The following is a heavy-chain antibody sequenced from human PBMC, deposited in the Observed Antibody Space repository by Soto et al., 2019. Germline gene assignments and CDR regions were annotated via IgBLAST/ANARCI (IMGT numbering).Heavy chain of an antibody. V-gene: IGHV3-23*01. J-gene: IGHJ3*01. CDR1: GFTFSSYA. CDR3: AKDHRLALDV. CDR2: ISRSGDTT. Sequence: GGSLRLSCAASGFTFSSYAMSWVRQAPGKGLEWVSAISRSGDTTYYADSVKGRFTISRDNSKNTLYLHMNSLRAEDTAVYSCAKDHRLALDVWGQGTMVTVSS.